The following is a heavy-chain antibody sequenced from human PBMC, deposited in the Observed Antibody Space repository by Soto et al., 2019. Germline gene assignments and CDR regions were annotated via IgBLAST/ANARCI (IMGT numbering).Heavy chain of an antibody. CDR2: IYPGDSDT. Sequence: GESLKISCKGSEYSFSTYWIAWVRQMPGKGLEWMGIIYPGDSDTRYSPSFQGQVTISADKSISTAHLQWSSLKASDTAIYYCARQIRNYDSWSNKYFYYGLDVWGQGTTVTVSS. J-gene: IGHJ6*02. CDR1: EYSFSTYW. V-gene: IGHV5-51*01. CDR3: ARQIRNYDSWSNKYFYYGLDV. D-gene: IGHD3-3*01.